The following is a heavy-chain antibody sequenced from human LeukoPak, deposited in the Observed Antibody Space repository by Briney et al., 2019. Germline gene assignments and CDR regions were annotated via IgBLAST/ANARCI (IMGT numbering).Heavy chain of an antibody. CDR3: ARGDYVRPGHYYYYYMDV. CDR2: IYYSGST. J-gene: IGHJ6*03. D-gene: IGHD4-17*01. Sequence: SETLSLTCTVSGGSISSSSYYWGWIRQPPGKGLEWIGSIYYSGSTYYNPSLKSRVTISVDTSKNQFSLKLSSVTAADTAVYYCARGDYVRPGHYYYYYMDVWGKGTTVTVSS. V-gene: IGHV4-39*07. CDR1: GGSISSSSYY.